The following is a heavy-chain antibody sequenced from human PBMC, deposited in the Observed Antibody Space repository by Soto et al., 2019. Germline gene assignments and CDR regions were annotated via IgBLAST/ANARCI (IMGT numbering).Heavy chain of an antibody. J-gene: IGHJ4*02. Sequence: ASVKVSCKASGGTFSTNTISWVRQAPGQGLEWMGGIMPIFGSANYAQKFQGRVTITADEYTRTVYMELSRLRSEDTAIYYCARQFDSDTSGYYYAYWGQGTPVTVSS. V-gene: IGHV1-69*13. CDR2: IMPIFGSA. CDR3: ARQFDSDTSGYYYAY. D-gene: IGHD6-19*01. CDR1: GGTFSTNT.